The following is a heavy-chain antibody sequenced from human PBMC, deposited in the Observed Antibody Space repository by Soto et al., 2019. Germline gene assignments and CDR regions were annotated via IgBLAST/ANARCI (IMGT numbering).Heavy chain of an antibody. J-gene: IGHJ4*02. V-gene: IGHV1-69*02. CDR2: IIPILGIA. CDR1: GGTFSSYT. D-gene: IGHD3-16*01. Sequence: QVQLVQSGAEVKKPGSSVKFSCKASGGTFSSYTISWVRQAPGQGLEWMGRIIPILGIANYEQKFQGRVTITADKSTSTAYRELSSLSGADTGVYDCARAPGEQLGGRGGKGGIDYWGQGTLVTVCS. CDR3: ARAPGEQLGGRGGKGGIDY.